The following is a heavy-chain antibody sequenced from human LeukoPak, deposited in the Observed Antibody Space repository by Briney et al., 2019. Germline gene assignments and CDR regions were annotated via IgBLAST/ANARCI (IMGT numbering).Heavy chain of an antibody. CDR3: ARSGGGSGYPFSYFDY. Sequence: GGSLRLSCAASGFTFSSYSMNWVRQAPGKGLEWVSSISSSSSYIYYADSVKGRFTISRDNAKNSLYLQMNSLRAEDTAVYYCARSGGGSGYPFSYFDYWGQGTLVTVSS. CDR1: GFTFSSYS. J-gene: IGHJ4*02. V-gene: IGHV3-21*01. D-gene: IGHD3-22*01. CDR2: ISSSSSYI.